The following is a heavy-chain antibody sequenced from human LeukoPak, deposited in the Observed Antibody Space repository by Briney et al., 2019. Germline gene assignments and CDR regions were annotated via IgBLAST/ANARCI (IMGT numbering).Heavy chain of an antibody. V-gene: IGHV4-59*01. CDR1: GGSISSYY. CDR2: IYYSGST. D-gene: IGHD3-22*01. CDR3: ASFKASGYYPYYYYGMDV. J-gene: IGHJ6*02. Sequence: SETLSLPFTVPGGSISSYYWSWIRPPPGKGPEWIGYIYYSGSTNYNPSLKSRVTISVDTTKNQFSLKLSSVTAADTAVYYCASFKASGYYPYYYYGMDVWGQGTTVTVSS.